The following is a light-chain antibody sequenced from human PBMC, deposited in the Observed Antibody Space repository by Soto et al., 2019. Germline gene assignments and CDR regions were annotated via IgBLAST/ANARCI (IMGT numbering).Light chain of an antibody. CDR3: QQYDRSPLYT. V-gene: IGKV3-20*01. CDR2: GAS. J-gene: IGKJ2*01. CDR1: QSVSSDY. Sequence: EIVLTQSPGTLSLSPGERATLSCRASQSVSSDYLAWYQQKPGQAPRLLIYGASSRATGIPDRFSGSGSGTDFSLTISRLEPEDFAVYYCQQYDRSPLYTFGQGTKLESK.